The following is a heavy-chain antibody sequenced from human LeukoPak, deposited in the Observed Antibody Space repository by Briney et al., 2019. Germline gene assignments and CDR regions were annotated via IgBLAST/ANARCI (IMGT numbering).Heavy chain of an antibody. J-gene: IGHJ4*02. D-gene: IGHD2-15*01. V-gene: IGHV1-69*05. CDR2: IIPIFGTA. Sequence: VASVKVSCKASGGTFSSYAISWVRQAPGQGLEWMGGIIPIFGTANYAQKFQGRVTITTDESTSTAYMELSSLRSEDTAVYYCARAFYPLGVVVVVAARYYFDYWGQGTLVTVSS. CDR3: ARAFYPLGVVVVVAARYYFDY. CDR1: GGTFSSYA.